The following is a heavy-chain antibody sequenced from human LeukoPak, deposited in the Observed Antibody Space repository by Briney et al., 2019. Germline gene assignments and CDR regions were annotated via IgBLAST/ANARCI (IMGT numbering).Heavy chain of an antibody. D-gene: IGHD2-15*01. V-gene: IGHV4-59*08. CDR1: GGSISSYY. CDR2: IYYSGST. CDR3: ARHVGYGGGLDY. J-gene: IGHJ4*02. Sequence: PSETLSLTCTVSGGSISSYYWSWIRQPPGKRLEWIGYIYYSGSTNYNPSLKSRVTISVDTSKNQFSLKLSSVTAADTAVYYCARHVGYGGGLDYWGQGTLVTVSS.